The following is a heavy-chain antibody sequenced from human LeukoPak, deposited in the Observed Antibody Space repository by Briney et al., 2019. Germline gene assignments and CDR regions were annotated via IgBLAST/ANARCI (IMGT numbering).Heavy chain of an antibody. CDR3: ARGPRMEITDYYGMDV. Sequence: SVKVSCKASGGTFSSYAISWVRQAPGQGLEWMGGIIPIFGTANYAQKFQGRVTITADESTSTADMELSSLRSEDTAVYYCARGPRMEITDYYGMDVWGKGTTVTVSS. D-gene: IGHD5-24*01. CDR2: IIPIFGTA. V-gene: IGHV1-69*13. CDR1: GGTFSSYA. J-gene: IGHJ6*04.